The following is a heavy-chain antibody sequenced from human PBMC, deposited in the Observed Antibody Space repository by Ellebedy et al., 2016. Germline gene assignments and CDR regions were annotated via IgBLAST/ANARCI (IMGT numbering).Heavy chain of an antibody. V-gene: IGHV4-39*07. CDR3: AGGCSDRCYGGGYSWFDP. J-gene: IGHJ5*02. Sequence: SETLSLTCTVSRASISRSTYYWVWIRQPPGTGLEWIGSIFYTGNTYYNPSLKSRVTISVDTSKNQFSLKLTSVTAADTAVYYCAGGCSDRCYGGGYSWFDPWGQGTLVTVSS. CDR2: IFYTGNT. D-gene: IGHD2-15*01. CDR1: RASISRSTYY.